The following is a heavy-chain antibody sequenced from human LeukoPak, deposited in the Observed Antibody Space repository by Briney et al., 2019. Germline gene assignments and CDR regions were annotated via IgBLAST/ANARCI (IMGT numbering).Heavy chain of an antibody. CDR2: INHSGST. Sequence: PSETLSLTCAVYGVSFSGYYWSWIRQPPGKGLEWIGEINHSGSTNYNPSLKSRVTISVDTSKNQFSLKLSSVTAADTAVYYCANSYGGNSLVAFDIWGQGTMVTVSS. V-gene: IGHV4-34*01. CDR3: ANSYGGNSLVAFDI. J-gene: IGHJ3*02. D-gene: IGHD4-23*01. CDR1: GVSFSGYY.